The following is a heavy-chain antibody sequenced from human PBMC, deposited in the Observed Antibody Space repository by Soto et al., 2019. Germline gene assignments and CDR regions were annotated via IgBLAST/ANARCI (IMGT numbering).Heavy chain of an antibody. V-gene: IGHV3-11*05. Sequence: GGSLRLSCAASGFTFSDYYMSWIRQAPGKGLEWVSYISSSSSYTNYADSVKGRFTISRDNAKNSLYLQMNSLRAEDTAVYYCARAFHYYGSGSLTPPVDYWGQGTLVTVSS. CDR1: GFTFSDYY. CDR3: ARAFHYYGSGSLTPPVDY. D-gene: IGHD3-10*01. CDR2: ISSSSSYT. J-gene: IGHJ4*02.